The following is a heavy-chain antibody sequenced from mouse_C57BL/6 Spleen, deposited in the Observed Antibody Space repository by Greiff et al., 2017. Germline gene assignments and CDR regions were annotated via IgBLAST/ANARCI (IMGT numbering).Heavy chain of an antibody. Sequence: QVQLQQPGAELVKPGASVKLSCKASGYTFTSYWMHWVKQRPGQGLEWIGMIHPNSGSTNYNEKFKNKATLTVDKSSSTAYMQLSSLTSEDSAVYYCARETMVTTSDDYWGQGTTLTVSS. D-gene: IGHD2-2*01. J-gene: IGHJ2*01. V-gene: IGHV1-64*01. CDR3: ARETMVTTSDDY. CDR1: GYTFTSYW. CDR2: IHPNSGST.